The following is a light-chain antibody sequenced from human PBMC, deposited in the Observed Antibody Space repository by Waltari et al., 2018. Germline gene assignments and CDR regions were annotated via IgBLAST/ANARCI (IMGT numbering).Light chain of an antibody. J-gene: IGLJ2*01. CDR3: CSFAGSSPHVV. CDR2: EST. V-gene: IGLV2-23*01. Sequence: QSALTQPASVSGPPGQSITISCTGTSSDVGTYNLVSWYQLHPGKAPKLIIYESTMRPSGVSSRFAGSKSGNTASLTIAGLQAEDEADYYCCSFAGSSPHVVFGGGTKLTVL. CDR1: SSDVGTYNL.